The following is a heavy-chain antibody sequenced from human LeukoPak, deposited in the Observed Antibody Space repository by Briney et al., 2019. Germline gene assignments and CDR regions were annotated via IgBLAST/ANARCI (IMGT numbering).Heavy chain of an antibody. D-gene: IGHD2-21*01. V-gene: IGHV3-66*01. CDR2: IYSGGST. J-gene: IGHJ6*02. CDR3: ARDPYLDYGMDV. Sequence: GSLRLSCAASGFTVSSNYMSWVRQAPGKGLEWVSVIYSGGSTYYADSVKGRFTISRDNSKNTLYLQMNSLRAEDTAVYYCARDPYLDYGMDVWGQGTTVTVSS. CDR1: GFTVSSNY.